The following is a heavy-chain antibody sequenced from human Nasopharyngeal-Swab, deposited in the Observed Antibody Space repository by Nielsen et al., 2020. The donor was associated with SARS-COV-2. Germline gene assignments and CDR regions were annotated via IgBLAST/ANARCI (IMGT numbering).Heavy chain of an antibody. CDR1: GYTLTELS. Sequence: ASVKVSCKVSGYTLTELSMHWVRQAPGKGLEWMGGFDPEDGETIYAQKFQGRVTMTEDTSTDTAYMELSSLRSEDTAVYYCARKAGIAAAVGWFDPWGQGTLVTVSS. V-gene: IGHV1-24*01. D-gene: IGHD6-13*01. CDR3: ARKAGIAAAVGWFDP. J-gene: IGHJ5*02. CDR2: FDPEDGET.